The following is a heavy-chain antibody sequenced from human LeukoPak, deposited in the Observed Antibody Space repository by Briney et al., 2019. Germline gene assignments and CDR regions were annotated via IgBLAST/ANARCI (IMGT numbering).Heavy chain of an antibody. CDR1: GFTFSSYG. Sequence: AGGSLRLSCAASGFTFSSYGMSWVRQAPGKGLEWVSTISGRDTNTYYADSVEGRFIISRDNSKNTLYLQMNSLRAEDTAVYYCAKEEAYTTFYTVDYWGHGTLVTVSS. D-gene: IGHD2/OR15-2a*01. V-gene: IGHV3-23*01. J-gene: IGHJ4*01. CDR3: AKEEAYTTFYTVDY. CDR2: ISGRDTNT.